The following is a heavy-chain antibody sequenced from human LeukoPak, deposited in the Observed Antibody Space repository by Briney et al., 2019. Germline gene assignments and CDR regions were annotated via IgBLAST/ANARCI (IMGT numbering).Heavy chain of an antibody. CDR1: GFIFSDYY. V-gene: IGHV3-66*01. D-gene: IGHD6-13*01. Sequence: GGSLRLSCDASGFIFSDYYMSWIRQAPGQGLEWVSVIYSGGSTYYADSVKGRFTISRDNSKNTLYLQMNSLRAEDTAVYYCARDDVIAAAGTGYWGQGTLVTVSS. CDR3: ARDDVIAAAGTGY. J-gene: IGHJ4*02. CDR2: IYSGGST.